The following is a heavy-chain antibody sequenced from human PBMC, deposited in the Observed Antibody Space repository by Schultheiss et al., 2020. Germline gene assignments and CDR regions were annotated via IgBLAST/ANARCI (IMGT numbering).Heavy chain of an antibody. V-gene: IGHV4-34*01. CDR3: ARDLGYGDYYGMDV. CDR1: GGSFSGYY. D-gene: IGHD4-17*01. CDR2: IYYSGST. Sequence: SATLSLTCAVYGGSFSGYYWSWIRQPPGKGLEWIGYIYYSGSTNYNPSLKSRVTISVDTSKNQFSLKLSSVTAADTAVYYCARDLGYGDYYGMDVWGQGTTVTVFS. J-gene: IGHJ6*02.